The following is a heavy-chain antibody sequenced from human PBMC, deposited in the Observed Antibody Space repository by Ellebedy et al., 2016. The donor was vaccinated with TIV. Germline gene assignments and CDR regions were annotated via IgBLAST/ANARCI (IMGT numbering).Heavy chain of an antibody. J-gene: IGHJ6*04. D-gene: IGHD1-14*01. Sequence: GESLKISCAASGFSLSTIYMSWLRQAPGKGLEWLSVIDSGGVTNYADSVNGRFTISRHNSMNTLYLQMNSLRPEDTAVYYCARSEPADVWGKGATVTVSS. V-gene: IGHV3-53*04. CDR1: GFSLSTIY. CDR3: ARSEPADV. CDR2: IDSGGVT.